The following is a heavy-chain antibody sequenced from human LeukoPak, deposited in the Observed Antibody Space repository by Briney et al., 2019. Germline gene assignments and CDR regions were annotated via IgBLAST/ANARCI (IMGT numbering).Heavy chain of an antibody. D-gene: IGHD3-3*01. J-gene: IGHJ4*02. V-gene: IGHV4-59*01. CDR1: GGSISSYY. Sequence: PSETLSLTCTVSGGSISSYYWSWIRQPPGKGLEWIGCIYYSGSANYSPSLKSRVIISVDTSRNQFSLKLSSVTAADTAVYYCARGAPSITIFGVVTRYLDYWGQGTLVTVSS. CDR3: ARGAPSITIFGVVTRYLDY. CDR2: IYYSGSA.